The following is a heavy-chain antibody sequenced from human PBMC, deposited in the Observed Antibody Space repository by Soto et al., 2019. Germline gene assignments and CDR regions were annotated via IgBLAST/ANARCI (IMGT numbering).Heavy chain of an antibody. V-gene: IGHV3-30*18. CDR1: GFTFSSSG. D-gene: IGHD1-26*01. CDR3: AKTVGATSVDDY. Sequence: QVQLVESGGGVVQPGRSLRLSCAASGFTFSSSGMHWVRQAPGKGLEWVAVISYDGSNKYYADSVKGRFTISRDNCKNTLYLQMNSLRAEDTAVYYCAKTVGATSVDDYWGQGTLVTVSS. CDR2: ISYDGSNK. J-gene: IGHJ4*02.